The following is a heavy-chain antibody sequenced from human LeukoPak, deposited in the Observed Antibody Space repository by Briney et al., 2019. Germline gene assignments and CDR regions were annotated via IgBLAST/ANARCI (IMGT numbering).Heavy chain of an antibody. D-gene: IGHD3-3*01. CDR1: GGSVSSTNW. Sequence: PSETLSLTCAVSGGSVSSTNWWTWFRQPPGKGLEWIGEVHLDGRTNYNPSLTGRLTMSVDLYENHISLKLTSVTAADTVVYYCAREGGFYRPLDYSGQGTLVTVSS. CDR2: VHLDGRT. V-gene: IGHV4-4*02. CDR3: AREGGFYRPLDY. J-gene: IGHJ4*02.